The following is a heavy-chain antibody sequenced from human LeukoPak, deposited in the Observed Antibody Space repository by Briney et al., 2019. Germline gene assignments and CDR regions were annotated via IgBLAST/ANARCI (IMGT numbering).Heavy chain of an antibody. Sequence: GGSLRLSCAASGFPLSSYSINWVRQAPGKGLEWVSYISSSGSAIYYVDSVKGRFTVSRDNAKNSLFLQMNSPRAEDTAVYYCVRVKGSYFDYWGQGALVTVS. J-gene: IGHJ4*02. CDR1: GFPLSSYS. D-gene: IGHD2-15*01. CDR2: ISSSGSAI. CDR3: VRVKGSYFDY. V-gene: IGHV3-48*01.